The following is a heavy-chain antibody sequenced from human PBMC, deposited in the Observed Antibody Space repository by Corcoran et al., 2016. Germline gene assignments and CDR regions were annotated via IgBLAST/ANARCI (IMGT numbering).Heavy chain of an antibody. J-gene: IGHJ6*02. CDR3: ARDGSYCSRTSHVCYYGMDV. D-gene: IGHD2-2*01. CDR1: GFTFSSYW. Sequence: EVQLVESGGGLVQPGGSLRLSCAASGFTFSSYWMSWVRQAPGKGLEWVANIKQDGSEKYYVDSVKGRFTISRDNAKNSLYLQMNSLRAEDTAVYYCARDGSYCSRTSHVCYYGMDVWGQGTTVTVSS. CDR2: IKQDGSEK. V-gene: IGHV3-7*01.